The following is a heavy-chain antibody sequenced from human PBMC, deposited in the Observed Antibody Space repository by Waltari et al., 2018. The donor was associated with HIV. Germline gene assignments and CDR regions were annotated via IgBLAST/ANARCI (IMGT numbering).Heavy chain of an antibody. D-gene: IGHD1-26*01. Sequence: LQMHKSGPGLEKPSETMSLTYTVSDSSVSSSSYLWGWIRQPPGKGLEWIGRIYYTGRAYYNPSLKSRVTISVDTSKNQFSLKVTSVTAADTAVYYCARHALRVGAAYWNFDLWGRGTLVTVSS. CDR2: IYYTGRA. J-gene: IGHJ2*01. V-gene: IGHV4-39*01. CDR1: DSSVSSSSYL. CDR3: ARHALRVGAAYWNFDL.